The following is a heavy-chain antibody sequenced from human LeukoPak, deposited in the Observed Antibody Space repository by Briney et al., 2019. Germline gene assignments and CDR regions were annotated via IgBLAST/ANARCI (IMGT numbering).Heavy chain of an antibody. CDR1: GGSIRSGGYY. Sequence: SETLSLTCTVSGGSIRSGGYYWSWIRQHPGKGVEWIGYIYYSGSTYYNPSLKSRVTISVDTSKNQFSLKLSSVTAADTAVYYCARAGGTTSWFDPWGQGTLVTVSS. V-gene: IGHV4-31*03. J-gene: IGHJ5*02. CDR2: IYYSGST. CDR3: ARAGGTTSWFDP. D-gene: IGHD1-7*01.